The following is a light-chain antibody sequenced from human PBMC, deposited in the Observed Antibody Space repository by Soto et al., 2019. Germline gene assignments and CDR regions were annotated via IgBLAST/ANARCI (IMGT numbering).Light chain of an antibody. Sequence: EIVLTQSPGTLSLSPGARATLSCRASQSVSSSYLAWYQQKPGQAPRLLIYGASSRATGIPDRFSGSGSGTDFTLTISRLEPEDFAVYYCQQYGSSPTTFGRGTKVDIK. V-gene: IGKV3-20*01. CDR1: QSVSSSY. CDR2: GAS. J-gene: IGKJ1*01. CDR3: QQYGSSPTT.